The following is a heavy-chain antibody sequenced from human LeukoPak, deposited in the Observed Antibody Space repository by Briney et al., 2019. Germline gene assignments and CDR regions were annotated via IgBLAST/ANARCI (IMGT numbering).Heavy chain of an antibody. J-gene: IGHJ4*02. D-gene: IGHD3-3*01. V-gene: IGHV3-48*04. CDR3: ARGDWFLDY. CDR2: ISRGDGPM. CDR1: GFTFSSYA. Sequence: PGGSLRLSCAASGFTFSSYAMSWVRQAPGKGLEWVSYISRGDGPMYYADSVKGRFTISRDNAKNSLYLQMNSLRAEDTAVYYCARGDWFLDYWGQGTLVTVSS.